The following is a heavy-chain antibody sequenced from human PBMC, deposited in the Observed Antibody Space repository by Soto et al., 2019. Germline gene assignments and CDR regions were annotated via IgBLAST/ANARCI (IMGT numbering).Heavy chain of an antibody. D-gene: IGHD3-10*01. CDR3: AKCRSYMVALDS. Sequence: EVQLVESGGGLVQPGRSLRLSCAASGFPFDEYAMYWVRQAPGKGPEWVSGISWNSVRIDYADSVKGRFTISRDNAKKYLYLQMNSLRAEDTALYYCAKCRSYMVALDSWGQGTLVTVSS. J-gene: IGHJ4*02. V-gene: IGHV3-9*01. CDR1: GFPFDEYA. CDR2: ISWNSVRI.